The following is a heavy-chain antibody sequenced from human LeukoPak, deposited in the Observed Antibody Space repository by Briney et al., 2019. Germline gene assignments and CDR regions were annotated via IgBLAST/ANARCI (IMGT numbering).Heavy chain of an antibody. J-gene: IGHJ5*02. Sequence: ASGKLSCKASGSTFTSYGISWVRQAPGQGLGWMGWISAYNGNTNYAQKLQGRGTITADPSRATPYMELASLRSEDTAMYYCVTEGYCTSDNCYVHWGEGTLVTVSS. V-gene: IGHV1-18*01. CDR3: VTEGYCTSDNCYVH. CDR2: ISAYNGNT. CDR1: GSTFTSYG. D-gene: IGHD2-8*02.